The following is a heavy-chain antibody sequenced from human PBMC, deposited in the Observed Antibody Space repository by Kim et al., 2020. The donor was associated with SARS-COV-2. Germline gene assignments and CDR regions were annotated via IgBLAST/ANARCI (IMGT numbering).Heavy chain of an antibody. CDR1: GFTFSSYA. D-gene: IGHD6-13*01. J-gene: IGHJ4*02. Sequence: GGSLRLSCAASGFTFSSYAMSWVRQAPGKGLEWVSAISSSGGSTYYADSVKGRFTTSIDISKSTLYLQVSSLRAEDTAVNYCEKGKLLYISLDYWGQG. CDR2: ISSSGGST. V-gene: IGHV3-23*01. CDR3: EKGKLLYISLDY.